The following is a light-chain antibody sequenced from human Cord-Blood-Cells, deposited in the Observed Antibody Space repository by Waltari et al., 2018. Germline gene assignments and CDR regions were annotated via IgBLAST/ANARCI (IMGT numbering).Light chain of an antibody. Sequence: QSALTQPASVSGSPGQSITISCTGTSSDVGGYTYVSWYQQHPGKAPKRMIYDVRNRPSGVSNRFSDSKSGNMASLTISGLQAEDEADYYCSSYTSSSTVVFGGGTKLTVL. CDR1: SSDVGGYTY. CDR2: DVR. J-gene: IGLJ2*01. V-gene: IGLV2-14*01. CDR3: SSYTSSSTVV.